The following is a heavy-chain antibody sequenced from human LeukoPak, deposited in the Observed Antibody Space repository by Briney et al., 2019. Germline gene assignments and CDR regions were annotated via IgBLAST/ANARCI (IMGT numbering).Heavy chain of an antibody. J-gene: IGHJ4*02. CDR1: GDSFNPYW. V-gene: IGHV5-51*01. CDR3: ASHRESSGYYRGYFDE. D-gene: IGHD3-22*01. Sequence: GESLKISCKGSGDSFNPYWIGWVRQMPGKGLEWMGIIYPGDADTRYSPSFQGQVTMSVDKSISTAYLQWSSLKASATALYFCASHRESSGYYRGYFDEWGQGTPVTVSS. CDR2: IYPGDADT.